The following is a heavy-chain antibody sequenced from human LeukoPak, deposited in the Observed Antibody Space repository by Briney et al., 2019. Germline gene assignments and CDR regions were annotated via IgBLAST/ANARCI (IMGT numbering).Heavy chain of an antibody. CDR3: ARPYADIAFDAFDV. V-gene: IGHV1-2*02. CDR1: GYTFTGYY. D-gene: IGHD5-12*01. CDR2: INPNSGGT. J-gene: IGHJ3*01. Sequence: ASVKVCCKASGYTFTGYYMQWMRQAPGQGLGWMGWINPNSGGTNYAQKFQGRVTMTRDTSISTVYMALSSLRSDDTAVYYCARPYADIAFDAFDVWGQGTMVTVSS.